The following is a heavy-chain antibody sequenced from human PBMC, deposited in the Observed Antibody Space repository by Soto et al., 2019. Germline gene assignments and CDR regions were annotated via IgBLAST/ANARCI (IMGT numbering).Heavy chain of an antibody. J-gene: IGHJ3*01. V-gene: IGHV2-5*02. Sequence: QITLKESGPTLVKPTQTLTLTCIFSGFSFSAAGVGVGWIRQPPGKALEWLALIYRDDDTRYRPSLKSRLTITTYSSKNQAVLTMTNMDPLYTATYSWAHAFGATSWPNDAFDVWGQGTVVTVSS. CDR1: GFSFSAAGVG. CDR2: IYRDDDT. D-gene: IGHD3-16*01. CDR3: AHAFGATSWPNDAFDV.